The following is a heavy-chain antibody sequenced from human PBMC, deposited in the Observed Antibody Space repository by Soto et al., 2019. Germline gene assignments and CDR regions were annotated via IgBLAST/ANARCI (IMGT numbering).Heavy chain of an antibody. D-gene: IGHD5-12*01. J-gene: IGHJ4*02. CDR1: GFPFSSYS. V-gene: IGHV3-21*01. CDR2: ISSSSSYI. Sequence: GGSLRLSCAASGFPFSSYSMNWVRQAPGKGLEWVSSISSSSSYIYYADSVKGRFTISRDNAKNSLDLQMNSLRAKDTAVYYCASADGYTPFDYWGQGTLVTVSS. CDR3: ASADGYTPFDY.